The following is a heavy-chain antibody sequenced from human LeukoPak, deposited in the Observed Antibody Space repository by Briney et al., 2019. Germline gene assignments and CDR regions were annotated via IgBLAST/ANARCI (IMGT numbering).Heavy chain of an antibody. Sequence: GGSLRLSCAASGFTFSNYAIHWVRQAPGKGLEWVAFIRSDGSNKYYADSVKGRFSISRDNSKNTVYLQMNTLRTDDTAVYYCASEEALRSTPPGHYYYMDVWGKGTTVTVSS. V-gene: IGHV3-30*02. CDR2: IRSDGSNK. J-gene: IGHJ6*03. CDR3: ASEEALRSTPPGHYYYMDV. D-gene: IGHD3-10*02. CDR1: GFTFSNYA.